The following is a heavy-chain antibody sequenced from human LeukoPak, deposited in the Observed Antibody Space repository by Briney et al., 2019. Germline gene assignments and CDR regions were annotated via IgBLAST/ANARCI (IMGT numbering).Heavy chain of an antibody. Sequence: GGSLRLSCAASGFTFSSYWMSWVRQAPGKGLEWVANIKQDRSEKYYVDSVKGRFTISRDNAKNSLYLQMNSLRAEDTAVYYCARTQTYYDFWSGPSDPYFDYWGQGTLVTVSS. J-gene: IGHJ4*02. V-gene: IGHV3-7*01. CDR2: IKQDRSEK. D-gene: IGHD3-3*01. CDR1: GFTFSSYW. CDR3: ARTQTYYDFWSGPSDPYFDY.